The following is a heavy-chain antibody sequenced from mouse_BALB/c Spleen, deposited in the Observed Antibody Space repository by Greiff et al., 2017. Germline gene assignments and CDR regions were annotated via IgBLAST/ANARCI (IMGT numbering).Heavy chain of an antibody. CDR2: IWGGGST. D-gene: IGHD2-3*01. CDR3: ARIYDGYYHFDY. J-gene: IGHJ2*01. V-gene: IGHV2-6-5*01. Sequence: VKLVESGPGLVAPSQSLSITCTVSGFSLTDYGVSWIRQPPGKGLEWLGVIWGGGSTYYNSALKSRLSISKDNSKSQVFLKMNSLQTDDTAMYYCARIYDGYYHFDYWGQGTTLTVSS. CDR1: GFSLTDYG.